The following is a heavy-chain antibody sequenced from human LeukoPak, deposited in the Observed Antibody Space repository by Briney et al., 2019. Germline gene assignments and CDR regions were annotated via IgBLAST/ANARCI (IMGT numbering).Heavy chain of an antibody. D-gene: IGHD6-19*01. CDR3: ARRGGSGWDTFDY. CDR1: GGSISSSSYY. CDR2: IYYSGST. V-gene: IGHV4-39*01. J-gene: IGHJ4*02. Sequence: KPSETQSLTCTVSGGSISSSSYYWGWIRQPPGKGLEWIGSIYYSGSTYYNPSLKSRVTISVDTSKNQFSLKLSSVTAADTAVYYCARRGGSGWDTFDYWGQGTLVTVSS.